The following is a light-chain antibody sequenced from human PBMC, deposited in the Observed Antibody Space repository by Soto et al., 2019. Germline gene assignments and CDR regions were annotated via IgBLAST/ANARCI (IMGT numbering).Light chain of an antibody. CDR1: SSNIGSNA. V-gene: IGLV1-44*01. J-gene: IGLJ3*02. CDR3: AAWGDSLNTWV. CDR2: SDD. Sequence: QSVLTQPPSASGTPGQRVSISCSGSSSNIGSNAVSWYQHFPGTAPKVLIYSDDQRPSGVPDRFSGSKSGTSASLAISGLRAEDEADYSCAAWGDSLNTWVFGGGTK.